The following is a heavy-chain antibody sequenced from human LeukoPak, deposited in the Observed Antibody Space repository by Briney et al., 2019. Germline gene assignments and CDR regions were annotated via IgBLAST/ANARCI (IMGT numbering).Heavy chain of an antibody. D-gene: IGHD1-14*01. V-gene: IGHV4-34*01. CDR3: ARLNHPDYFDY. CDR1: GGSFSGYY. J-gene: IGHJ4*02. Sequence: SETLSLTCAVYGGSFSGYYWSWIRQPPGKGLEWIGEINHSGSTNYNPSLKSRVTISVDTSKNQFSLKLSSVTAADTAVYYCARLNHPDYFDYWGQGTLVTVSS. CDR2: INHSGST.